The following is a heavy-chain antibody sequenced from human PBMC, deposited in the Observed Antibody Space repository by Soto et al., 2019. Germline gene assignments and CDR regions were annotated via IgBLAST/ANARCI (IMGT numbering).Heavy chain of an antibody. CDR3: ARTFVDGMAGFGP. CDR1: GDSVSSKSAA. Sequence: SQTLSLTCAISGDSVSSKSAAWHWIRQSPSRGLEWLGRTYYRSKWSSNYAVSVKSRITINPDTSKNQFSLQMNYLTGEDTAVYYCARTFVDGMAGFGPWGQRTLVTVSS. V-gene: IGHV6-1*01. CDR2: TYYRSKWSS. D-gene: IGHD2-15*01. J-gene: IGHJ5*02.